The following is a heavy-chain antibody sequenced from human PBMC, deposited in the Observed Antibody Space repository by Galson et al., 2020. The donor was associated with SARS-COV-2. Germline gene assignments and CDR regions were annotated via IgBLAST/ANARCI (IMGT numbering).Heavy chain of an antibody. D-gene: IGHD1-26*01. CDR2: ISSSSSYI. J-gene: IGHJ4*02. Sequence: KIGESLKISCAASGFTFSSYSMNWVRQAPGKGLEWVSSISSSSSYIYYADSVKGRFTISRDNAKNSLYLQMNSLRAEDTAVYYCARVGGEWELPPIWYYFDYWGQGTLVTVSS. CDR1: GFTFSSYS. V-gene: IGHV3-21*01. CDR3: ARVGGEWELPPIWYYFDY.